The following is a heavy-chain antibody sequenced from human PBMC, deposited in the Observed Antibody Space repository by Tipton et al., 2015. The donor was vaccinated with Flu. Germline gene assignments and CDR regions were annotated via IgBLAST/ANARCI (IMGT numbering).Heavy chain of an antibody. J-gene: IGHJ4*02. CDR2: IYHSGST. CDR1: GYSISGNYY. D-gene: IGHD3-16*01. V-gene: IGHV4-38-2*01. Sequence: TLSLTCAVSGYSISGNYYWGWIRQPPGKGLEWIGSIYHSGSTYFNPSLKSRVTMSADTSKNQFSLKLSSVTAADTAVYYCATARRLGELAHDNWGQGTLVTVSS. CDR3: ATARRLGELAHDN.